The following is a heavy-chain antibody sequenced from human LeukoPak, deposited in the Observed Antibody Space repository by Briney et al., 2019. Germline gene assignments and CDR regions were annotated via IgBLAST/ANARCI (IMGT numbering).Heavy chain of an antibody. J-gene: IGHJ3*02. V-gene: IGHV1-18*01. CDR1: GYTFTSYG. D-gene: IGHD3-3*01. CDR2: ISAYNGNT. Sequence: ASVKVSCKASGYTFTSYGISWVRQAPGQGLEWMGWISAYNGNTNYAQKLQGRVTMTTDTSTSTAYMELRSLRSDDTAVYYCARDSSYYDFWSGPPTQSDAFDIWGQGTMVTVSS. CDR3: ARDSSYYDFWSGPPTQSDAFDI.